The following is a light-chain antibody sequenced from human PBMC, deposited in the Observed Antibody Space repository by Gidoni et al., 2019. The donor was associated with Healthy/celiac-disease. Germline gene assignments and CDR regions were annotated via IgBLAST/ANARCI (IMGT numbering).Light chain of an antibody. V-gene: IGKV1-27*01. Sequence: IQVTQSPSSLSASGGDRVTITCRARQGISNYLAWYQQEPGKVPKLLIYAASTLQSGVPSRFSGSGSGTDFTLTISSLQPEDVATYYCQQYNSAPRTFGQGTQVEIK. CDR3: QQYNSAPRT. CDR2: AAS. CDR1: QGISNY. J-gene: IGKJ1*01.